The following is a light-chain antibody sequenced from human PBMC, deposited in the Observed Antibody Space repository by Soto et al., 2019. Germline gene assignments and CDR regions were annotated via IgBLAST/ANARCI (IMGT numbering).Light chain of an antibody. CDR3: AAWDDGLNAYV. Sequence: QSVLPQPPSASGTPGQRVTISCSGSNLNIGSNTVNWYQQVPGTAPKHLIYSNNQRPSGVPDRFSGSKSGTSASLAISGLQSEDEADYYCAAWDDGLNAYVFGTGTQLTVL. CDR1: NLNIGSNT. CDR2: SNN. V-gene: IGLV1-44*01. J-gene: IGLJ1*01.